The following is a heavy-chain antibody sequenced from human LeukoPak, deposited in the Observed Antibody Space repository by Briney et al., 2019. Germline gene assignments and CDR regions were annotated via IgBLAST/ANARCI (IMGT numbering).Heavy chain of an antibody. V-gene: IGHV4-30-4*08. CDR1: GGSISSGDSY. CDR2: VSYSGST. CDR3: ARCYYMDV. J-gene: IGHJ6*03. Sequence: SQTLSLTCTVSGGSISSGDSYWRWIRQPPGEGLEWIGYVSYSGSTYYNPSLKNRLSISMDTSNNQFSLNLRSVTAADTAVYYWARCYYMDVWGKGTTVTVSS.